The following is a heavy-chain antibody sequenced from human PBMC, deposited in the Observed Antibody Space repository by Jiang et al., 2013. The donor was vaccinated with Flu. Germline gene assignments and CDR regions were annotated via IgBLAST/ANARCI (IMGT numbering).Heavy chain of an antibody. CDR3: AREGTGYSSSWFDH. J-gene: IGHJ5*02. CDR2: FIPIFGTV. D-gene: IGHD2-2*01. CDR1: GGTFSSYP. Sequence: QLVESGAEVKKSGSSVKVSCKASGGTFSSYPISWVRQAPGQGLEWMGGFIPIFGTVNYGQKFQGRVTITADESTSTAYLELSGLRSEDTAVYYCAREGTGYSSSWFDHWGQGTLVTVSS. V-gene: IGHV1-69*01.